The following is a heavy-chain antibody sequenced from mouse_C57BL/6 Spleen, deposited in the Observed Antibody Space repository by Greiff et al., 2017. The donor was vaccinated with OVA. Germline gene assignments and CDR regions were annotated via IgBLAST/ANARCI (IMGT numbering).Heavy chain of an antibody. D-gene: IGHD2-4*01. CDR1: GYTFTSYW. CDR2: IYPGSGST. J-gene: IGHJ2*01. V-gene: IGHV1-55*01. CDR3: ARWGLRRGSFDY. Sequence: VQLQQPGAELVKPGASVKMSCKASGYTFTSYWITWVKQRPGQGLEWIGDIYPGSGSTNYNEKFKSKATLTVDTSSSTAYMQLSSLTSEDSAVYYCARWGLRRGSFDYWGQGTTLTVSS.